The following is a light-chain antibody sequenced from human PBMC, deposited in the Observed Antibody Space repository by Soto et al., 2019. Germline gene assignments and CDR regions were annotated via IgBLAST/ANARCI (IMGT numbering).Light chain of an antibody. V-gene: IGLV1-40*01. CDR3: QYYESSLSGYV. CDR2: GNS. Sequence: QSVLTQPPSVSGAPGQRVTISCTGSSSNIGAGYDVHWYQQLPGTAHKLLIYGNSNRPSGLPDRFSGSKSGTQASLAITGLQAEDEADYYCQYYESSLSGYVFGTGTTVTVL. CDR1: SSNIGAGYD. J-gene: IGLJ1*01.